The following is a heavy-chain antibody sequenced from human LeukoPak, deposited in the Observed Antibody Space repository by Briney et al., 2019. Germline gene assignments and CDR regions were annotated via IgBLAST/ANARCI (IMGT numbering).Heavy chain of an antibody. CDR2: INPSGGST. CDR3: ARDLLRGGYYDSSTDY. Sequence: GASVKFSCKASGYTFTSYYMHWVRQAPGQGLEWMGIINPSGGSTSYAQKFQGRVTMTRDTSTSTVYMELSSLRSEDTAVYYCARDLLRGGYYDSSTDYWGQGTLVTVSS. V-gene: IGHV1-46*01. D-gene: IGHD3-22*01. CDR1: GYTFTSYY. J-gene: IGHJ4*02.